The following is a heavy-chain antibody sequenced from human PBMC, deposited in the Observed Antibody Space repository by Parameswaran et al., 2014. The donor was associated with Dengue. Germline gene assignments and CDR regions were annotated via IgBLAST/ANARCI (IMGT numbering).Heavy chain of an antibody. CDR3: AREVGEQWPKPNWFDP. D-gene: IGHD6-19*01. CDR2: IYYSGST. V-gene: IGHV4-59*13. J-gene: IGHJ5*02. CDR1: GGSISSYY. Sequence: ASETLSLTCTVSGGSISSYYWSWIRQPPGKGLEWIGYIYYSGSTNYNPSLKSRVTISVDTSKNQFSLKLSSVTAADTAVYYCAREVGEQWPKPNWFDPWGQGTLVTVSS.